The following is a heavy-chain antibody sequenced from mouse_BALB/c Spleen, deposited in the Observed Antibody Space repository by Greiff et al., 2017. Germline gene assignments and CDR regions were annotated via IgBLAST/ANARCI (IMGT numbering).Heavy chain of an antibody. V-gene: IGHV1-4*01. CDR2: INPSSGYT. J-gene: IGHJ2*01. D-gene: IGHD2-3*01. CDR1: GYTFTSYT. Sequence: VQRVESGAELARPGASVKMSCKASGYTFTSYTMHWVKQRPGQGLEWIGYINPSSGYTNYDQKFKDKATLTADKSSSTAYMQLSSLTSEDSAVYYCARELYEPYWGQGTTRTVSS. CDR3: ARELYEPY.